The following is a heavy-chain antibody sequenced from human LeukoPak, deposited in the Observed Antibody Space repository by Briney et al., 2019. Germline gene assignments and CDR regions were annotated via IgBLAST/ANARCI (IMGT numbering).Heavy chain of an antibody. CDR2: IYYSGST. CDR1: GGSISSYY. D-gene: IGHD3-3*01. CDR3: AGGPMNYDFWSGYYRPYYYYYYMDV. J-gene: IGHJ6*03. Sequence: PSETLSLTCTVSGGSISSYYWSWLRQPPGKGLEWIGYIYYSGSTNYNPSLKSRVTISVDTSKNQFSLKLSSVTAADTAVYYCAGGPMNYDFWSGYYRPYYYYYYMDVWGKGTTVTVSS. V-gene: IGHV4-59*01.